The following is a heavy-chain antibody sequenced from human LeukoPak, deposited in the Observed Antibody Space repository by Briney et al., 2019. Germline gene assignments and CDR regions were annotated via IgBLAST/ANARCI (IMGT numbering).Heavy chain of an antibody. CDR1: GFSFNAYW. Sequence: GGSLRLSCAASGFSFNAYWMSWVRQAPGKGLEWVANIKQDGSEKYYVDSVKGRFTISRDNARNSVYVQMNSLRVDDTGVYYCARALDSGWYVWSYWGQGTLVTVSA. D-gene: IGHD6-19*01. V-gene: IGHV3-7*01. CDR2: IKQDGSEK. CDR3: ARALDSGWYVWSY. J-gene: IGHJ4*02.